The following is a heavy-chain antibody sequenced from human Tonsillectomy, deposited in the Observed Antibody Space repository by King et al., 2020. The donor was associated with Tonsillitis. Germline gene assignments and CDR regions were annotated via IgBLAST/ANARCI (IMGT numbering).Heavy chain of an antibody. CDR3: AKQIGFCSGGTCSLDT. CDR2: ISGSGAYA. J-gene: IGHJ5*02. V-gene: IGHV3-23*04. D-gene: IGHD2-15*01. Sequence: VQLVESGGGLVQSGGSLRLSCAASGFTFSNYAMSWVRQAPGKGLEWVSSISGSGAYAYYADSVGGRFTISRDSSKNTLWLQMNSLRAEDTAVYYCAKQIGFCSGGTCSLDTWGQGALVTVSS. CDR1: GFTFSNYA.